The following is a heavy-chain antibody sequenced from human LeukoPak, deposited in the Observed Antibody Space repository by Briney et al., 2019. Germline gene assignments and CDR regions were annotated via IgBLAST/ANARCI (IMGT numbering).Heavy chain of an antibody. CDR1: AGSISSNSYY. CDR2: IYYSGTT. J-gene: IGHJ4*02. V-gene: IGHV4-39*01. CDR3: VRGYYDVSSGHPKNFDY. D-gene: IGHD3-3*01. Sequence: SETLSLTCTVSAGSISSNSYYCGWIRPPPGKWLGWVGSIYYSGTTYYNPSLQSRVTISVDTSKNQFSLKLSSVTTADTALYYCVRGYYDVSSGHPKNFDYWNRGTLVTVS.